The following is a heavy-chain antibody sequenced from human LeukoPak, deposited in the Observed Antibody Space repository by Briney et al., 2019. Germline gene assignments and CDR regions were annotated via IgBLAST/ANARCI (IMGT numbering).Heavy chain of an antibody. Sequence: GGSLRLSCAASGFIFSNDAMHWVRQAPGKGLEWVAFIWFDGSNKHYADSVKGRFTISRDNSEDTLYLQMNSLRAEDTAVYYCVRDPSGSGFAFDSWGQGALVTVTS. CDR3: VRDPSGSGFAFDS. V-gene: IGHV3-33*01. CDR1: GFIFSNDA. J-gene: IGHJ4*02. CDR2: IWFDGSNK. D-gene: IGHD1-1*01.